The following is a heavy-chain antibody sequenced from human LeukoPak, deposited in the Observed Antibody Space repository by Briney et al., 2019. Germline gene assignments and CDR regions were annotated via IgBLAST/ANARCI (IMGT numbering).Heavy chain of an antibody. CDR3: ASGGGSTRPFDY. J-gene: IGHJ4*02. V-gene: IGHV3-21*01. CDR1: GFSVSNNY. D-gene: IGHD2-2*01. Sequence: GGSLRLSCAASGFSVSNNYMSWVRQAPGKGLEWVSSISSSSSYIYYADSVKGRFTISRDNAKNSLYLQMNSLRAEDTAVYYCASGGGSTRPFDYWGQGTLVTVSS. CDR2: ISSSSSYI.